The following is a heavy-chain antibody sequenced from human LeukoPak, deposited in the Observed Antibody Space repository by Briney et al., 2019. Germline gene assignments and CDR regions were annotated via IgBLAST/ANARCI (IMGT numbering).Heavy chain of an antibody. V-gene: IGHV4-34*01. D-gene: IGHD3-10*01. CDR2: INHSGST. CDR3: ARDRVAVRGSYFDY. CDR1: GGSFSGYY. Sequence: SETLSLTCAVYGGSFSGYYWSWIRQPPGKGLEWIGEINHSGSTNYNPSLKSRVTISVDRSKNQFSLKVNAVTAADTAVYFCARDRVAVRGSYFDYWSQGTLVTVSS. J-gene: IGHJ4*02.